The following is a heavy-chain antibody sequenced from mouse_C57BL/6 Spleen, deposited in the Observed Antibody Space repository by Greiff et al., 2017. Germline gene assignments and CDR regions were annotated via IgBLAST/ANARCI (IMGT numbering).Heavy chain of an antibody. CDR1: GYTFTSYG. CDR2: IYPRSGNT. CDR3: ARGVYSNYEAWFAY. J-gene: IGHJ3*01. V-gene: IGHV1-81*01. D-gene: IGHD2-5*01. Sequence: QVQLQQSGAELARPGASVKLSCKASGYTFTSYGISWVKQRTGQGLEWIGEIYPRSGNTYYNEKFKGKATLTADKSSSTAYMELRSLTSEDSAVYFCARGVYSNYEAWFAYWGQGTLVTVSA.